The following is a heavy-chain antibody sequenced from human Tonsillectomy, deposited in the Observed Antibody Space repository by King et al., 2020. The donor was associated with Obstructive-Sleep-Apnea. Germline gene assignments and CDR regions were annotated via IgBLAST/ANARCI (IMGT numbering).Heavy chain of an antibody. J-gene: IGHJ3*02. CDR2: IIPILGIA. CDR3: ARAEVVATIRIFDI. D-gene: IGHD5-12*01. CDR1: GSTFSSYA. Sequence: QLVQSGAEVKKPGSSVKVSCKASGSTFSSYAISWVRQAPGQGLEWMGGIIPILGIANYAQKFQGRVTITADKSTSTAYMELSSLRSEDTAVYYCARAEVVATIRIFDIWGQGTMVTVSS. V-gene: IGHV1-69*10.